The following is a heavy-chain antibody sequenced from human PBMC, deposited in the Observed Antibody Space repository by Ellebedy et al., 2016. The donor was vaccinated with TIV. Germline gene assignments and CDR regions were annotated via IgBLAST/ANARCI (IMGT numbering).Heavy chain of an antibody. J-gene: IGHJ1*01. CDR2: IRGSGGST. CDR1: GFTFSSYG. Sequence: GESLKISCAASGFTFSSYGMSWVRQAPGMGLEWVSGIRGSGGSTYYADSVKGRFTISRDNSKKTLYLQMNSLRDEDTAVYYCARDPYNSSWPEFQHWGQGTLVTVSS. CDR3: ARDPYNSSWPEFQH. D-gene: IGHD6-13*01. V-gene: IGHV3-23*01.